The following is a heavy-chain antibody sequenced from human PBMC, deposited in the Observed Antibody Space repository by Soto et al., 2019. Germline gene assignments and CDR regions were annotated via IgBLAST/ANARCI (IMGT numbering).Heavy chain of an antibody. J-gene: IGHJ6*02. Sequence: QVPLVQSGAEVKKPGSSVKVSCKASGGTFSSYAISWVRQAPGQGLEWMGGIIPIFGTANYAQKFQGRVTITADESTSTAYMELSSLRSEDTAVYYCARSRDIVVVVAATRFYYYGMDVWGQGTTVTVSS. CDR3: ARSRDIVVVVAATRFYYYGMDV. CDR2: IIPIFGTA. V-gene: IGHV1-69*01. CDR1: GGTFSSYA. D-gene: IGHD2-15*01.